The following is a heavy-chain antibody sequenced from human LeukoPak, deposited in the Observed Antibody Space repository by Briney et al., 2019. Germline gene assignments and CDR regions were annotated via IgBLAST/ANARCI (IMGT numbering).Heavy chain of an antibody. Sequence: GGSLRLSCAASGFTFSSYVMSWVRQAPGKGLEWVSGISGSGGSTYYADSVKGRFTISRDNSKNTLYLQMNSLRAEDTAVYYCAKGFGSITMIVVVITPDYWGREPWSPSPQ. CDR2: ISGSGGST. J-gene: IGHJ4*02. V-gene: IGHV3-23*01. CDR3: AKGFGSITMIVVVITPDY. D-gene: IGHD3-22*01. CDR1: GFTFSSYV.